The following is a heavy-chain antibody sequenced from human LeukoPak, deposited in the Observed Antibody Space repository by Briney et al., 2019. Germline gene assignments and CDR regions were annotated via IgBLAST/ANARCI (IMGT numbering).Heavy chain of an antibody. CDR1: GFSFTDYP. Sequence: GGSLRLSCATSGFSFTDYPMNWVRQAPGKGLEWISNIRTTAEGAKYAYYADSVKARVTISRDDGKNTLYLHMNSLRDDDTAVYYCATDQRYAFDYWGQGILVTVSS. V-gene: IGHV3-48*02. CDR2: IRTTAEGAKYA. J-gene: IGHJ4*02. CDR3: ATDQRYAFDY. D-gene: IGHD3-9*01.